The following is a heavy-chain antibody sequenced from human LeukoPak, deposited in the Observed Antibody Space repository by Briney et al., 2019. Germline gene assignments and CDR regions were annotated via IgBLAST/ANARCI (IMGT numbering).Heavy chain of an antibody. V-gene: IGHV3-7*01. D-gene: IGHD3-3*01. Sequence: PGGSLRLSCAASGFTLSNHDMNWVRQAPGKGLEWVANIKQDGSEKYYVDSVKGRFTISRDNAKNSLYLQMNSLRAEDTAVYYCARDGAWENDFWSGYYDYYYYYMDVWGKGTTVTVSS. CDR2: IKQDGSEK. J-gene: IGHJ6*03. CDR3: ARDGAWENDFWSGYYDYYYYYMDV. CDR1: GFTLSNHD.